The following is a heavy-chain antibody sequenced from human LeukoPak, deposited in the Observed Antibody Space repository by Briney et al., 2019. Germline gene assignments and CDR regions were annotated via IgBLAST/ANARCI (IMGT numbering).Heavy chain of an antibody. CDR2: ISGSGGGT. V-gene: IGHV3-23*01. Sequence: PGGSLRLSCAASGFTFSSYGMSWVRQAPGKGLEWVSAISGSGGGTYYADSVKGQFTISRDNSKNTLYLQMNSLRVEDTAVYYCAKDLGPRKNVDYWGQGTLVNVSS. CDR1: GFTFSSYG. CDR3: AKDLGPRKNVDY. J-gene: IGHJ4*02.